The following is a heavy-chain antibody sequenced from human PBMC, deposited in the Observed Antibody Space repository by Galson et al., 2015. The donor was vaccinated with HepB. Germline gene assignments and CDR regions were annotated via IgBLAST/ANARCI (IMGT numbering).Heavy chain of an antibody. Sequence: SVKVSCKASGYTFSTYSITWVRQAPGQGLEWMGWISPYNRDTTYARKFQGRVTMTTDTFTSTAYMELRSLRSDDTAVYYCARGALVEVVGGGQNTWFAHWGQGALVTVSS. CDR2: ISPYNRDT. CDR1: GYTFSTYS. J-gene: IGHJ5*02. V-gene: IGHV1-18*01. D-gene: IGHD2-15*01. CDR3: ARGALVEVVGGGQNTWFAH.